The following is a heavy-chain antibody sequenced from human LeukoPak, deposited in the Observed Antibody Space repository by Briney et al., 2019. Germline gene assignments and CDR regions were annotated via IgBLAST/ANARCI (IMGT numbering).Heavy chain of an antibody. CDR3: ARDTVNGPFVISLDY. D-gene: IGHD2-8*01. V-gene: IGHV3-48*03. J-gene: IGHJ4*02. Sequence: GGSLRLSCAASGFSFRTYEMNWVRQAPGKGLEWVSHISSGGNTEYYVDSVRGRFSMSRDNAKNLLFLQMNSLRAEDPAVYYCARDTVNGPFVISLDYWGQGALVTVSS. CDR1: GFSFRTYE. CDR2: ISSGGNTE.